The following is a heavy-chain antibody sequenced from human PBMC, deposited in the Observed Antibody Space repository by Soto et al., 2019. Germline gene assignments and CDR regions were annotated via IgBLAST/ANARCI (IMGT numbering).Heavy chain of an antibody. CDR3: APGRIVVVGSRAYYGMDV. V-gene: IGHV1-69*19. J-gene: IGHJ6*02. CDR1: GGTLSNSA. CDR2: IIPVFGIV. D-gene: IGHD3-22*01. Sequence: QLQLAQSGADVKKAGSSVKVSCKASGGTLSNSAFSWVRQAPGHGLEWMGGIIPVFGIVNYAQKFQDRVTITADESTSTDYMELRSLSSEDTAVYCCAPGRIVVVGSRAYYGMDVWGQGTTVTV.